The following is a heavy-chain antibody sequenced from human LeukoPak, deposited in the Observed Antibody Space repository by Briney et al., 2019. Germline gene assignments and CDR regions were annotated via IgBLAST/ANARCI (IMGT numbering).Heavy chain of an antibody. CDR3: ASGSIFGVVDY. D-gene: IGHD3-3*01. J-gene: IGHJ4*02. V-gene: IGHV4-59*01. Sequence: PSETLSLTCTVSGGSISSYYWSWIRQPPGKGLEWIGYIYYSGSTNYNPSLKSRVTISVDTSKNQFSLKLSSVTAADTAVYYCASGSIFGVVDYWGQGTLVAVSS. CDR1: GGSISSYY. CDR2: IYYSGST.